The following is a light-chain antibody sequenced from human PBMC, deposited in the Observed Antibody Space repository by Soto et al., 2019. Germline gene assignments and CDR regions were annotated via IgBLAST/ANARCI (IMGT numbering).Light chain of an antibody. V-gene: IGLV1-40*01. CDR3: QSYGSSLSGVV. J-gene: IGLJ2*01. CDR1: SSNIGAGYD. Sequence: QSVLTQPPSVSGAPGQRVSISCTGSSSNIGAGYDVHWYQQLPGTAPKLLIYGNSNRPSGVPDRFSGSKSGTSASLAITGLQAEDEADYYCQSYGSSLSGVVFGGGTQRTVL. CDR2: GNS.